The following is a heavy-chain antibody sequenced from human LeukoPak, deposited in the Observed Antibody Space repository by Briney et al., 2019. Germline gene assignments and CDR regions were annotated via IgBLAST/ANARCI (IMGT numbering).Heavy chain of an antibody. CDR2: ISSSGSTI. J-gene: IGHJ4*02. V-gene: IGHV3-48*04. D-gene: IGHD3-16*02. Sequence: GGSLRLSCAASGFMFSRYSMNWVRQAPGKGLEWVSSISSSGSTIYYADSVKGRFTISRDNAKNSLYLQMNSLRAEGTAVYYCASGYYDYVWGSYRSDYWGQGTLVTVSS. CDR3: ASGYYDYVWGSYRSDY. CDR1: GFMFSRYS.